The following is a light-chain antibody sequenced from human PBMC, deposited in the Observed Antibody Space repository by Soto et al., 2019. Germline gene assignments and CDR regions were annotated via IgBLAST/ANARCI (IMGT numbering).Light chain of an antibody. Sequence: QSALTQPPSASGSPGQSVTISCAGSSSDIGASNSVSWYQQHPGKAPKLLISEVNKRPSGVPDRFSGSKSGNTASLTVSGLQADDEADYYCGSKAGSNKHVVFGGGTKLTVL. V-gene: IGLV2-8*01. CDR1: SSDIGASNS. CDR3: GSKAGSNKHVV. CDR2: EVN. J-gene: IGLJ2*01.